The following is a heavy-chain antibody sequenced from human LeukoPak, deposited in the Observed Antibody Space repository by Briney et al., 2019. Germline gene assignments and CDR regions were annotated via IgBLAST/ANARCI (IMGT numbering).Heavy chain of an antibody. Sequence: PGGSLRLSCAASGFTFSDYYMTSIRKAPGRGLEWISYISNSGSYTNYADSVKGRFTISRDNAESSLYLQMNSLRAEDTAVYYCARGGSRGYSGYDSNWGQGTLVTVSS. D-gene: IGHD5-12*01. V-gene: IGHV3-11*05. CDR2: ISNSGSYT. CDR1: GFTFSDYY. CDR3: ARGGSRGYSGYDSN. J-gene: IGHJ4*02.